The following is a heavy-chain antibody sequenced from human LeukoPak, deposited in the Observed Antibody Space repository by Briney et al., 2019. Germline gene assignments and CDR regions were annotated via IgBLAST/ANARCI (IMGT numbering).Heavy chain of an antibody. CDR3: ARESVVVTAHYDY. CDR2: ISSSSSTI. D-gene: IGHD2-21*02. CDR1: GFTFSSYA. Sequence: GGSLRLSCAASGFTFSSYAMSWVRQAPGKGLEWVSYISSSSSTIYYADSVKGRFTMSRDNAKNSLYLRMNSLRAEDTAVYYCARESVVVTAHYDYWGQGTLVTVSS. V-gene: IGHV3-48*01. J-gene: IGHJ4*02.